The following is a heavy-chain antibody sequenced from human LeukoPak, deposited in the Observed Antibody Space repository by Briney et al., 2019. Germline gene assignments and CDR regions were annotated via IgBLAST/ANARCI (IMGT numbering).Heavy chain of an antibody. Sequence: GGSLRLSCAASGLSLSSNNMHWVGQTPGGGLEWLSYISAGRGTVFSADSVKGRFTISRDNARESLSLQMNSLRVEDTAVYYCTRDLGLRRMIWGRGTLVIVSS. CDR3: TRDLGLRRMI. CDR2: ISAGRGTV. J-gene: IGHJ2*01. CDR1: GLSLSSNN. D-gene: IGHD6-25*01. V-gene: IGHV3-48*04.